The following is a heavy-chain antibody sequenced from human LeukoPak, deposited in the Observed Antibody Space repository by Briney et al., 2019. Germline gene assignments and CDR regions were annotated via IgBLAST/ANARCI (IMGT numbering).Heavy chain of an antibody. Sequence: SQALSLTCVISGDSVSSDSAAWSWIRQSPSRGLEWLGRIYFRSRWYNDYATSVNGRITINSDTSKNQFSLQLNSVTSEDTAVYYCGSGTGSIDYWGQGTLVSVSS. V-gene: IGHV6-1*01. CDR1: GDSVSSDSAA. D-gene: IGHD1-1*01. CDR3: GSGTGSIDY. CDR2: IYFRSRWYN. J-gene: IGHJ4*02.